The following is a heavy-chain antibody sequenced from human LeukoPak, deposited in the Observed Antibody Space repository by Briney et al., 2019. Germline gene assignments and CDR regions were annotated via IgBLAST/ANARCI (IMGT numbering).Heavy chain of an antibody. Sequence: PSETLSLTCAVSGGSITSGNWWSWVRQSPGKGLQWIGEVYRSGSTNFNPSLKSRVTISVDTSKNQFSLKLSSVTAADTAVYYCARSRGIISDSTLDYWGQGTLVTVSS. J-gene: IGHJ4*02. CDR2: VYRSGST. D-gene: IGHD6-13*01. CDR3: ARSRGIISDSTLDY. CDR1: GGSITSGNW. V-gene: IGHV4-4*02.